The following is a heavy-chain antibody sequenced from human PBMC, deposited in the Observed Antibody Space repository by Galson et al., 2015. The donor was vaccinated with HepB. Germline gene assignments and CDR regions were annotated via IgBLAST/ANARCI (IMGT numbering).Heavy chain of an antibody. CDR1: GYSFTSYW. Sequence: QSGAEVKKPGESLKISCKGSGYSFTSYWIGWVRQMPGKGLEWIGIIYPGDSDTRYSPSFQGQVTISADKSISTAYLQWSSLKASDTAMYYCARLPAKSGYYYDMDVWGKGTTVTVSS. V-gene: IGHV5-51*01. CDR3: ARLPAKSGYYYDMDV. J-gene: IGHJ6*03. CDR2: IYPGDSDT.